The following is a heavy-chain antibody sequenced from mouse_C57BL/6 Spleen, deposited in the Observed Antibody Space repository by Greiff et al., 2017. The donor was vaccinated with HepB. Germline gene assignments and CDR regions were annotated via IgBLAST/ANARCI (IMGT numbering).Heavy chain of an antibody. V-gene: IGHV1-53*01. D-gene: IGHD2-3*01. J-gene: IGHJ4*01. CDR1: GYTFTSYW. Sequence: QVQLQQPGTELVKPGASVKLSCKASGYTFTSYWMHWVKQRPGQGLEWIGNINPSNGGTNYNEKFKSKATLTVDKSSSTAYMQLSSLTSEDSAVYYCAREGLYYGYYHYAMDYWGQGTSVTVSS. CDR3: AREGLYYGYYHYAMDY. CDR2: INPSNGGT.